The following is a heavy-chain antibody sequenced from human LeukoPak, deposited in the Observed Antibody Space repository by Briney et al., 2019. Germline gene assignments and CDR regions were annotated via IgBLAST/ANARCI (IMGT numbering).Heavy chain of an antibody. Sequence: SETLSLTCTVSGASISSGSYYWSRIRQPAGKGLEWIGRIYTSGNTNYNPSLKSRVTISLDTSKNQFSLNLSSVTAADTAVYYCARVGLYGGKLDYWGQGTLVTVSS. CDR1: GASISSGSYY. D-gene: IGHD4-23*01. J-gene: IGHJ4*02. CDR3: ARVGLYGGKLDY. CDR2: IYTSGNT. V-gene: IGHV4-61*02.